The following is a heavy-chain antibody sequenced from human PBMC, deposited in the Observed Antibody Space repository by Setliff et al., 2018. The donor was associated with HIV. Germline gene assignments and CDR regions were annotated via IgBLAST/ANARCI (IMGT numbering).Heavy chain of an antibody. CDR2: IYYSGST. D-gene: IGHD3-22*01. CDR3: ARGRSRYYYDGSGYYVDY. V-gene: IGHV4-39*02. Sequence: PSETLSLTCTVSGGSIWNYYWSWIRQPPGKGLEWIGTIYYSGSTYYNPSLKSRVTISTDTSKNNFSLSLSSVTAADTAVDYGARGRSRYYYDGSGYYVDYWGQGTLVTVSS. J-gene: IGHJ4*02. CDR1: GGSIWNYY.